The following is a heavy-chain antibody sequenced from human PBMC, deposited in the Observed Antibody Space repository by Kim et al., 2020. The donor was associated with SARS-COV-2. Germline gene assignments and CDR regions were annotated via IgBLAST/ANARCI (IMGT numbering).Heavy chain of an antibody. J-gene: IGHJ5*02. D-gene: IGHD2-15*01. Sequence: GSTYYNPSLKSRVSISVDTSKNQFSLKLSSGTAADTAVYYCAREGVGSFDPWGQGTLVTVSS. CDR2: GST. V-gene: IGHV4-31*02. CDR3: AREGVGSFDP.